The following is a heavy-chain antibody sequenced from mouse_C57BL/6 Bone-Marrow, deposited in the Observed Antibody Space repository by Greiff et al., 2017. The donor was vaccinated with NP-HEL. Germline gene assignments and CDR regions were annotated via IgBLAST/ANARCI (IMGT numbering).Heavy chain of an antibody. CDR3: ARAAYYDYDGGMDY. CDR2: INPNTGGT. J-gene: IGHJ4*01. Sequence: VQLQQSGPELVKPGASVKISCKASGYTFTDYYVNWVKQSHGKSLEWIGDINPNTGGTSYNQKFKGKATLTVDKSSSPAYMELRSLTSEEAAVYYCARAAYYDYDGGMDYWGQGTSVTVSS. D-gene: IGHD2-4*01. CDR1: GYTFTDYY. V-gene: IGHV1-26*01.